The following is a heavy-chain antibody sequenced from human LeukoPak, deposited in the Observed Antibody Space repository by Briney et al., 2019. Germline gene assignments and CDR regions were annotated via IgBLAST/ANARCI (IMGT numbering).Heavy chain of an antibody. V-gene: IGHV3-7*01. J-gene: IGHJ6*02. CDR2: IKQDGSEK. CDR1: GFTFSYYW. Sequence: GGSLRLSCAASGFTFSYYWMSWVRQAPGKGLEWVANIKQDGSEKYYVDSVKGRFTISRDNAKNSLYVQMNGLRAEDTAVYYCAGANYYGMDVWGQGTTVTVSS. CDR3: AGANYYGMDV.